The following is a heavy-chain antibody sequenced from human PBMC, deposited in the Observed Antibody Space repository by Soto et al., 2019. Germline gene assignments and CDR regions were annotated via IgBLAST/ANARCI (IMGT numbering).Heavy chain of an antibody. Sequence: GGSLRLSCAASGFTFRSYAMSWVRQAPGKGLEWVSAISGSGGSTYYVDSVKGRFTISRDNSKNTLYLEMNSLRDEDTAVYYCAKDHLPTTITTPWFDPWGQGTLVTVSS. V-gene: IGHV3-23*01. CDR2: ISGSGGST. J-gene: IGHJ5*02. D-gene: IGHD4-17*01. CDR3: AKDHLPTTITTPWFDP. CDR1: GFTFRSYA.